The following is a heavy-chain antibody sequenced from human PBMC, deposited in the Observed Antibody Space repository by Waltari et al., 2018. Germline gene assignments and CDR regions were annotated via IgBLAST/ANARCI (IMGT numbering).Heavy chain of an antibody. CDR2: INHSGST. CDR1: GGSFSGYY. Sequence: QVQLQQWGAGLLKPSETLSLTCAVYGGSFSGYYWSWIRQPPGKGLEWIGEINHSGSTNYTPSLKSRVTISVDTSKNQFSLKLSSVTAADTAVYYCARGVFITIFGVVINRFDPWGQGTLVTVSS. J-gene: IGHJ5*02. D-gene: IGHD3-3*01. V-gene: IGHV4-34*01. CDR3: ARGVFITIFGVVINRFDP.